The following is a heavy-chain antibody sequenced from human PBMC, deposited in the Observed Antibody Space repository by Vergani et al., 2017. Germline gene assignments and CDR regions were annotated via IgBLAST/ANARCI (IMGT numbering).Heavy chain of an antibody. Sequence: QVQLQESGPGLVKPSETLSLTCAVSGYSISSGYYWGWIRQPPGKGLEWIGSIYHSGSTYYNPSLKSRVTISVDTSKNQFSLKLSSVTAADTAVYYCAREIVGLAYYYMDVWGKGTMVTVSS. D-gene: IGHD2-15*01. CDR2: IYHSGST. CDR3: AREIVGLAYYYMDV. CDR1: GYSISSGYY. J-gene: IGHJ6*03. V-gene: IGHV4-38-2*02.